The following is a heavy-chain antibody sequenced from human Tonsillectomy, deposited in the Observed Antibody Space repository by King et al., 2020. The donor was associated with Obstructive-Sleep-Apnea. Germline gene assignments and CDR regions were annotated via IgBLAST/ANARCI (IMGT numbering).Heavy chain of an antibody. J-gene: IGHJ4*02. CDR1: GFPFNNAW. CDR3: TRGPVAAYFDC. Sequence: VQLVESGGDLVKTGGSLRLSCAASGFPFNNAWMSWVRQAPGKGLEWVGRIQSKTDGGTADYAAPVKGRFTISRDDSKNTLYLQMNSLQTEDTAVYYCTRGPVAAYFDCWGQGTLVTVSS. V-gene: IGHV3-15*01. D-gene: IGHD6-19*01. CDR2: IQSKTDGGTA.